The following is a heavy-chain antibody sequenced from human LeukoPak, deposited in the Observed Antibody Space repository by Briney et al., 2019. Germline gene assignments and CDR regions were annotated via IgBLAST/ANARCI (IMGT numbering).Heavy chain of an antibody. J-gene: IGHJ2*01. V-gene: IGHV4-4*07. CDR2: IYTSGST. D-gene: IGHD6-19*01. CDR3: ARAIAVAGKGRDQGWYFDL. Sequence: SETLSLTCTVSGGSISSYYWSWIRQPAGKGLEWIGRIYTSGSTNYNPSLKSRVTMSVDTSKNQFSLKLSSVTAADTAVHYCARAIAVAGKGRDQGWYFDLWGRGTLVTVSS. CDR1: GGSISSYY.